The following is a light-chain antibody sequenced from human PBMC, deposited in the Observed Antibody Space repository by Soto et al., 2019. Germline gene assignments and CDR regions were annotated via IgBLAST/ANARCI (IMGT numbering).Light chain of an antibody. V-gene: IGKV3-20*01. CDR2: GAA. J-gene: IGKJ1*01. CDR3: PEICRPPSGT. CDR1: QSVSSSY. Sequence: EIVLTQSPGTLSLSPGERATLSCRASQSVSSSYLAWYQQKPGQAPRLLIYGAASRATGIPDRFSGSGSGTAFTLTISRLEPDDFAVYSSPEICRPPSGTVPQG.